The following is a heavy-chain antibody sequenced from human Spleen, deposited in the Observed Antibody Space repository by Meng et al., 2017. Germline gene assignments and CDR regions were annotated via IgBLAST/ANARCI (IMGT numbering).Heavy chain of an antibody. Sequence: QLQLQESGPGRVEPPQTLSITCTFSGGSINSGYYYGIWIRKPPGKGLEWIGYIYYSGSTNYTPPLKSRVSISIDTSKNQFSMKLSSVIASDTAVYYCARESSIIWNYFDPWGQGTLVTVSS. CDR3: ARESSIIWNYFDP. CDR2: IYYSGST. V-gene: IGHV4-30-4*01. D-gene: IGHD1-7*01. J-gene: IGHJ5*02. CDR1: GGSINSGYYY.